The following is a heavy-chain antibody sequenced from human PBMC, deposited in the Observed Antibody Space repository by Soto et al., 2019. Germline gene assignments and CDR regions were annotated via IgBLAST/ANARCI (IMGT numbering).Heavy chain of an antibody. CDR3: TRGHPPDI. J-gene: IGHJ4*02. CDR2: ISYDGSNK. CDR1: GFTFSSYA. Sequence: QVQLVESGGGVVQPGGSLRLSCAASGFTFSSYAMHWVRQAPGKGLEWVAVISYDGSNKYYADSAKGRFTISRDNSKNRLYLQMNSLRAEDTAVYDCTRGHPPDIWGQGPLVTVAS. V-gene: IGHV3-30-3*01.